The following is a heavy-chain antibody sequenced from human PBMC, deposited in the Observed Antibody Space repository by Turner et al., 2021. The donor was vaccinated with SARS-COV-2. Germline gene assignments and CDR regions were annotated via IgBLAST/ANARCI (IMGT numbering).Heavy chain of an antibody. D-gene: IGHD6-25*01. CDR1: GYTLTEIF. Sequence: QVQLVHSGAGMKKPGASGKVSGTVSGYTLTEIFIPWGRKAPGKGLEWMGGFDPEDRETIYAQKFQGRVTMTEDTSTDIAYMELSSLSSDDTAVYYCATDPLGWAGYDYWGQGTLVTVSS. J-gene: IGHJ4*02. CDR2: FDPEDRET. CDR3: ATDPLGWAGYDY. V-gene: IGHV1-24*01.